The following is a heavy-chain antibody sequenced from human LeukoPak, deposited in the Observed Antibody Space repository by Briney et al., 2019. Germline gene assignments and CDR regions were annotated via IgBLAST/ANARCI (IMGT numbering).Heavy chain of an antibody. J-gene: IGHJ6*03. CDR2: IIPIFGTA. CDR1: GGTFSSYA. Sequence: ASVKASCKASGGTFSSYAISWVRQAPGQGLEWMGGIIPIFGTANYAQKFQGRVTITTDESTSTAYMELSSLRSEDTAVYYCAGMAAAAYYYYYYMDVWGKGTTVTVSS. V-gene: IGHV1-69*05. CDR3: AGMAAAAYYYYYYMDV. D-gene: IGHD6-13*01.